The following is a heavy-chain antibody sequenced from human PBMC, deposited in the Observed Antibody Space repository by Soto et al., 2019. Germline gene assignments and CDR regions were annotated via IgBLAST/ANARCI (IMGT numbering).Heavy chain of an antibody. CDR1: GGSVSSTYYY. CDR3: ARGGYSGRLFYFDY. D-gene: IGHD2-15*01. V-gene: IGHV4-61*01. J-gene: IGHJ4*02. CDR2: IYYSGRT. Sequence: SETLSLTCFVSGGSVSSTYYYWSWIRQSPGKGLEWIGYIYYSGRTDYKSSLKSRVTISLDPSKNQVSLKLNSVTAADMAVYYCARGGYSGRLFYFDYWGQGTLVPVPQ.